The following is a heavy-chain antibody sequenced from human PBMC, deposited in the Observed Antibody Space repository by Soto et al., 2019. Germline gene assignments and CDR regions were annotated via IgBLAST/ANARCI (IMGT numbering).Heavy chain of an antibody. CDR2: ISSSSSTI. CDR3: TMPAGDQYYYGMDV. J-gene: IGHJ6*02. D-gene: IGHD2-2*01. V-gene: IGHV3-48*02. Sequence: GGSLRLSCAASGFTFSSYSMNWVRQAPGKGLEWVSYISSSSSTIYYADSVKGRFTISRDNAKNSLYLQMNSLRDEDTAVYYCTMPAGDQYYYGMDVSGQGTTVTVSS. CDR1: GFTFSSYS.